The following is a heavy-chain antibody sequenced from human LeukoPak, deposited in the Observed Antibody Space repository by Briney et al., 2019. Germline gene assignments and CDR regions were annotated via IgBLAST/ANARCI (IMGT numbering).Heavy chain of an antibody. CDR1: GFTFSSYA. CDR3: AKDKEFDY. CDR2: ISWNSGSI. J-gene: IGHJ4*02. Sequence: GGSLRLSCAASGFTFSSYAMHWVRQAPGKGLEWVSGISWNSGSIGYADSVKGRFTISRDNAKNSLYLQMNSLRAEDTALYYCAKDKEFDYWGQGTLVTVSS. V-gene: IGHV3-9*01.